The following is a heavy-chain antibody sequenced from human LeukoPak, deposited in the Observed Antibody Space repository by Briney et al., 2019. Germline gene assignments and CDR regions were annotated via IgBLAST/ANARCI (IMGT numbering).Heavy chain of an antibody. J-gene: IGHJ4*02. CDR2: IYSGGST. Sequence: GGSLRLSCAASGFTISSNYMGWVRQAPGKGLEWVSVIYSGGSTYYTDSVKGRFTISTDNSKNTLYLQMDSLRAEDTAVYYCARDGGYSGYYFDYWGQGTLVTVSS. CDR3: ARDGGYSGYYFDY. V-gene: IGHV3-53*01. D-gene: IGHD5-12*01. CDR1: GFTISSNY.